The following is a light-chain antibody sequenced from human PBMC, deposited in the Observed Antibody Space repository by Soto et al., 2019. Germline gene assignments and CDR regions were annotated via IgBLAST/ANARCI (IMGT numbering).Light chain of an antibody. CDR1: SSDVGSYNL. J-gene: IGLJ3*02. V-gene: IGLV2-23*02. Sequence: QSALTQPASVSGSPGQSITISCTGTSSDVGSYNLVSWYQQHPGKAPKLLIYEVSKRPSGVSDRFSGSKSGNTASLTISGLQAEDEADYYCSSYAGSSTFVVFGGGTQLTVL. CDR2: EVS. CDR3: SSYAGSSTFVV.